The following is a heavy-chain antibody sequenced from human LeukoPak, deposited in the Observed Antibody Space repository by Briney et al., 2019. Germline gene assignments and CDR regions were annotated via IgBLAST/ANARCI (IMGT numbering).Heavy chain of an antibody. CDR1: GGTITSYY. CDR2: ISYSRST. D-gene: IGHD2-15*01. Sequence: SETLSLTCSVSGGTITSYYWSWIRQPPGEGLEWIGYISYSRSTNYNPSLKSRVSISIDTSKNQFSLKLSSVTAADTAVYYCASGGYCSSGSCYPNWFDLWGQGTLVTVSS. V-gene: IGHV4-59*01. CDR3: ASGGYCSSGSCYPNWFDL. J-gene: IGHJ5*02.